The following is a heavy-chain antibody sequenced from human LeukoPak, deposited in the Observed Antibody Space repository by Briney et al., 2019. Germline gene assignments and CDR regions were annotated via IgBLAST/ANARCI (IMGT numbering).Heavy chain of an antibody. Sequence: SETLSLTCSVSSGSIRSGGYYWSWIRQHPGKGLEWIGYIYYSGSTYYNPSLKSRVTISVDTSKNQFSLKLSSVTAADTAVYYCARDRGGNYYGMDVWGQGTTVTVSS. V-gene: IGHV4-31*03. CDR2: IYYSGST. D-gene: IGHD3-10*01. J-gene: IGHJ6*02. CDR3: ARDRGGNYYGMDV. CDR1: SGSIRSGGYY.